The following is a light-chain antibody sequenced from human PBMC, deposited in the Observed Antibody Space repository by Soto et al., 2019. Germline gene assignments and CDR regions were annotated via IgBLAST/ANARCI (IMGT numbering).Light chain of an antibody. V-gene: IGKV3-11*01. Sequence: EIGLTQSQATLSLSPGERATLSCRAGQRISSYLPWYQQNPDQAPRLLIYDASNRATGIPAGFSGSGSGTDFTLTISSLEPEDLAVYCCQQRSTWPFTFGPGTKVDIK. J-gene: IGKJ3*01. CDR3: QQRSTWPFT. CDR2: DAS. CDR1: QRISSY.